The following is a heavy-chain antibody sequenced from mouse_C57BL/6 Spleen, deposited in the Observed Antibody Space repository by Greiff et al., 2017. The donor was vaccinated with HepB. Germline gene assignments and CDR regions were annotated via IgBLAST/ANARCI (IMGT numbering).Heavy chain of an antibody. CDR2: ISDGGSYT. J-gene: IGHJ3*01. D-gene: IGHD2-1*01. CDR1: GFTFSSYA. Sequence: EVMLVESGGGLVKPGGSLKLSCAASGFTFSSYAMSWVRQTPEKRLEWVATISDGGSYTYYPDNVKGRFTISRDNAKNNLYLQMSHLKSEDTAMYYCARGGAYGTGFAYWGQGTLVTVSA. V-gene: IGHV5-4*03. CDR3: ARGGAYGTGFAY.